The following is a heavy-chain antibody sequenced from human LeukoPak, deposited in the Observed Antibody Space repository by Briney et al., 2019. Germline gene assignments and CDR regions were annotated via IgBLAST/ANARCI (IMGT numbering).Heavy chain of an antibody. CDR2: ISSSSSYI. Sequence: GGSLRLSCAASGFTFSSYSMNWVRQAPGKGLEWVSSISSSSSYIYYADSVKGRFTISRDNAKNSLYLQMNSLRAEDTAVYYCARDLGAGSGYYPGPFDYWGQGTLVTVSS. V-gene: IGHV3-21*01. J-gene: IGHJ4*02. CDR1: GFTFSSYS. D-gene: IGHD3-22*01. CDR3: ARDLGAGSGYYPGPFDY.